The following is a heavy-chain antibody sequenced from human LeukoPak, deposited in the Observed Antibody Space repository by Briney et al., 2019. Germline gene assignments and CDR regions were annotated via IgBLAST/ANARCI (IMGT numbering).Heavy chain of an antibody. J-gene: IGHJ4*02. Sequence: GGSLRLSCAASGFTFSTYNMNWVRQAPGKGLEWVSSISSSSSYIYYADSVKGRFTISRDDAKNSLYLQMNSLRADDTAVYYCAKVRGGTTRDFDDWGQGTLVTVSS. CDR3: AKVRGGTTRDFDD. CDR2: ISSSSSYI. D-gene: IGHD3-16*01. CDR1: GFTFSTYN. V-gene: IGHV3-21*01.